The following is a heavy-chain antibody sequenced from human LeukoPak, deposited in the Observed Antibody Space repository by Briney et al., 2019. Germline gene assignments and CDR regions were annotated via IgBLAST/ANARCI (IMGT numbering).Heavy chain of an antibody. D-gene: IGHD1-26*01. CDR3: ATSRYSGSSLYH. CDR2: INPNSGGT. Sequence: ASVKVSCKASGYTFTGYYMHWVRHVPGQGLEWMGWINPNSGGTNYAQKFQGRVTMTRDTSISTAYMELSSLSSDDTAVYYCATSRYSGSSLYHWGQGTLVTVSS. V-gene: IGHV1-2*02. J-gene: IGHJ5*02. CDR1: GYTFTGYY.